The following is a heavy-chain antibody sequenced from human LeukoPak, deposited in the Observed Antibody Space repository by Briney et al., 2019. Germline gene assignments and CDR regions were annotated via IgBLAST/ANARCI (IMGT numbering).Heavy chain of an antibody. CDR3: AKDISGYRLPTLDY. J-gene: IGHJ4*02. CDR1: GFTFSGYA. CDR2: ISGSGGST. D-gene: IGHD6-13*01. Sequence: GGSRRLSSAASGFTFSGYAISWVRQAPGKGLEWVSAISGSGGSTYYADSVKGRFTISRDNSKNTLYLQMNSLRAEDTAVYYCAKDISGYRLPTLDYWGQGTLVTVSS. V-gene: IGHV3-23*01.